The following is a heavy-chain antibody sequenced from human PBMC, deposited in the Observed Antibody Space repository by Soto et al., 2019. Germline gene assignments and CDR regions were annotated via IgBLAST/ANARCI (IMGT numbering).Heavy chain of an antibody. D-gene: IGHD6-19*01. J-gene: IGHJ6*02. CDR1: GDSVSSNSAA. CDR2: TYYRSKWYN. V-gene: IGHV6-1*01. CDR3: ALGVAVAGPYYYYGMDV. Sequence: SQTLSLTCVISGDSVSSNSAAWNWIRQSPSRGLEWLGRTYYRSKWYNDYAVSVKSRITINPDTSKNQFSLQLNSVTPEDTAVYYCALGVAVAGPYYYYGMDVWGQGTTVTVSS.